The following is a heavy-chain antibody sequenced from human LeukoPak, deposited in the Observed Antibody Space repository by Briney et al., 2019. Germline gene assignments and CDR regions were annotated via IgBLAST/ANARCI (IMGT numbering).Heavy chain of an antibody. CDR3: ARNSGSYYRYNDAFDI. V-gene: IGHV3-48*03. Sequence: PGGSLRLSCAASGFTFSSYEMNWVRQAPGKGPEWVSYISSSGSTIYYADSVKGRFTISRDNAKNSLYLQMNSLRAEDTAVYYCARNSGSYYRYNDAFDIWGQGTMVTVSS. D-gene: IGHD1-26*01. J-gene: IGHJ3*02. CDR2: ISSSGSTI. CDR1: GFTFSSYE.